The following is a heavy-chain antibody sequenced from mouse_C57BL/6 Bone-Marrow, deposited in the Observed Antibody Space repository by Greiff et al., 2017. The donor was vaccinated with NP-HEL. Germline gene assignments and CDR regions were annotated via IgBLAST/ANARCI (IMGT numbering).Heavy chain of an antibody. CDR3: ARSGYYGSSRSVYYFDY. Sequence: VKLMESGAELARPGASVKLSCKASGYTFTSYGISWVKQRTGQGLEWIGEIYPRSGNTYYNEKFKGKATLTADKSSSTAYMELRSLASEDSAVYFCARSGYYGSSRSVYYFDYWGQGTTLTVSS. CDR2: IYPRSGNT. V-gene: IGHV1-81*01. CDR1: GYTFTSYG. D-gene: IGHD1-1*01. J-gene: IGHJ2*01.